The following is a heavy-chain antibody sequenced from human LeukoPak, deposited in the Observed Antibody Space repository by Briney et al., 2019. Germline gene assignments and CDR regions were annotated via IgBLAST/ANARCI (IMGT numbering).Heavy chain of an antibody. CDR1: GDSVSGYY. V-gene: IGHV4-4*09. Sequence: PDTLSLTCTVSGDSVSGYYGSWIRQPPGKGLEWIGYFYTSANTNYNPSLKSRVTMSVDTSKNQFSLKLSSVTAADTAVYYCARGRRAAADPAGGWFDPWGQGTLVTVSS. CDR2: FYTSANT. J-gene: IGHJ5*02. D-gene: IGHD6-13*01. CDR3: ARGRRAAADPAGGWFDP.